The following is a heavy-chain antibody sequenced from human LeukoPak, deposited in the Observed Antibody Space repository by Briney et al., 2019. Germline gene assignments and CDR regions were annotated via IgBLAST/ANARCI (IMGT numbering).Heavy chain of an antibody. CDR3: ARDLVGYYDSSGYFDI. CDR1: GGSIGSGGYS. Sequence: TPSQTLSLTCAVSGGSIGSGGYSWSWIRQPPGEGLEWIGYIYHSGSTYYNPSLKSRVTISVDRSKNQFSLKLSSVTAADTAVYYCARDLVGYYDSSGYFDIWGQGTMVTVSS. J-gene: IGHJ3*02. D-gene: IGHD3-22*01. CDR2: IYHSGST. V-gene: IGHV4-30-2*01.